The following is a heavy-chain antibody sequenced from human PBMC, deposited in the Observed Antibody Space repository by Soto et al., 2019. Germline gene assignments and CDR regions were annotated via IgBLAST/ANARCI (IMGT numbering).Heavy chain of an antibody. CDR3: TTSTAAGVYYYYYGMDV. V-gene: IGHV3-15*01. D-gene: IGHD6-13*01. J-gene: IGHJ6*02. Sequence: PGGSLRLSCAASGFTFSNAWMSWVRQAPGKGLEWVGRIKSKTDGGTTDYAAPVKGRFTISRDDSKNTLYLQMNSLKTEDTAVYYCTTSTAAGVYYYYYGMDVWGQGTTVTVSS. CDR1: GFTFSNAW. CDR2: IKSKTDGGTT.